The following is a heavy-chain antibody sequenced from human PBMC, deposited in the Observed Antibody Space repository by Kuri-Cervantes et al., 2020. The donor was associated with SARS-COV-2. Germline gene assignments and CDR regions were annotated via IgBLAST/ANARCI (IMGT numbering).Heavy chain of an antibody. D-gene: IGHD3-9*01. CDR2: INSDGSST. CDR1: GFTFSSYW. V-gene: IGHV3-74*01. CDR3: ARGPRVYDILTGYYCAFDI. J-gene: IGHJ3*02. Sequence: GESLKISCAASGFTFSSYWMHWVRQAPGKGLVWVSRINSDGSSTSYADSVKGRFTISRDNAKNTLYLQMNSLRAEDTAVYYCARGPRVYDILTGYYCAFDIWGQGTMVTVSS.